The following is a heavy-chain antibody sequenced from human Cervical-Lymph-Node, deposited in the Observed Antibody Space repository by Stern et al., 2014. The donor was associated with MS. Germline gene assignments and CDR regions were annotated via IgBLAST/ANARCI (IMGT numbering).Heavy chain of an antibody. V-gene: IGHV1-69*01. J-gene: IGHJ5*02. CDR2: IFPVFGTP. CDR1: GGTFSKFP. Sequence: VQLVESGAEVTKPGSSVKGSCKASGGTFSKFPSSWVRQAPGQGLEWMGGIFPVFGTPTYAQEFRGRVTITADVSTSTVYMELSSLRSDDTAVYYCALSSETSDRWYSLGYDLWGQGTLFTVSS. D-gene: IGHD6-13*01. CDR3: ALSSETSDRWYSLGYDL.